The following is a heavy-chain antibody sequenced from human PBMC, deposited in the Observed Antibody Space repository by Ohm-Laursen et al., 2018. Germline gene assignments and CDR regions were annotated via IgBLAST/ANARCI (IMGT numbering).Heavy chain of an antibody. D-gene: IGHD3-22*01. Sequence: GTLSLICTVSGGSISSYYWSWIRQPPGKGLEWIGYIYYSGSTNYNPSLKSRVTISVDTSKNQFSLKLSSVTAADTAVYYCARGPHYYDSSGYYFGWYFDLWGRGTLVTVSS. V-gene: IGHV4-59*01. CDR3: ARGPHYYDSSGYYFGWYFDL. J-gene: IGHJ2*01. CDR2: IYYSGST. CDR1: GGSISSYY.